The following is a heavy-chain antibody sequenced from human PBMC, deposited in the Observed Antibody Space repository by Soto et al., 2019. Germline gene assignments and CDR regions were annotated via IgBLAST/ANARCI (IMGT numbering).Heavy chain of an antibody. CDR2: IYYSGST. Sequence: SETLSLTCTVSRRSISSYYWSWIRQPPGKGLEWIGYIYYSGSTNYNPSHKSRVTISVDTSKNQFTLKLGSVTAADTAVYYCVRVNRYCTNGVCQTAWFDPWGQGTLVTVSS. V-gene: IGHV4-59*01. J-gene: IGHJ5*02. D-gene: IGHD2-8*01. CDR3: VRVNRYCTNGVCQTAWFDP. CDR1: RRSISSYY.